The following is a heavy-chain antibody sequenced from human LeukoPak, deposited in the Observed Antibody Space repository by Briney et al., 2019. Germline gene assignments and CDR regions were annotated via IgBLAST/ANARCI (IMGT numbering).Heavy chain of an antibody. CDR1: GFIFHNFA. CDR3: ARGGSSGSYYYFDY. CDR2: IANDGGKT. V-gene: IGHV3-30-3*01. D-gene: IGHD1-26*01. Sequence: GGSLRLSCAASGFIFHNFAIHWVRQAPGKGLDWVAVIANDGGKTHYADSVKGRFTISRDNSKNTPYLQMNSLRAEDTAVYYCARGGSSGSYYYFDYWGQGTLVTVSS. J-gene: IGHJ4*02.